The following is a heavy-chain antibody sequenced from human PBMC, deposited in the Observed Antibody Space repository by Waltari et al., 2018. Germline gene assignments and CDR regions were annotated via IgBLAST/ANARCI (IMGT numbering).Heavy chain of an antibody. Sequence: QLQLQESGPGLVKPSGTLSLTCTVSADSVTNAYWWSWVRQSPRQGLEWIGQIHGSGRTNYNPSFASRVTVSIDTSNNQFSLKVTSATAADTAVYYCARDRGRGLYLDSWGRGALFTVS. CDR1: ADSVTNAYW. V-gene: IGHV4-4*02. D-gene: IGHD2-15*01. CDR2: IHGSGRT. CDR3: ARDRGRGLYLDS. J-gene: IGHJ4*02.